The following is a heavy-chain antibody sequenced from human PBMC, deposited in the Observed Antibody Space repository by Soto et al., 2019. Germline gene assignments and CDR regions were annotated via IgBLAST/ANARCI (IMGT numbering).Heavy chain of an antibody. CDR2: ISGSGGST. CDR3: AKVRSTPGRVSQGCLDY. CDR1: GFTFSSYA. Sequence: EVQLLESGGGLVQPGGSLRLSCAASGFTFSSYAMSWVRQAPGRGRGWVSAISGSGGSTYYADSVKGRFTISRDNSKNTLYLQMNSLRAEDTAVYYCAKVRSTPGRVSQGCLDYWGQGTLVTVSS. V-gene: IGHV3-23*01. J-gene: IGHJ4*02.